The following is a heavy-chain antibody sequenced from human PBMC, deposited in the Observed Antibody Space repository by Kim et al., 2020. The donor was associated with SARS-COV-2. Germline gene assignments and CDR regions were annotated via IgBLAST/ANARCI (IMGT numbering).Heavy chain of an antibody. V-gene: IGHV3-30*13. Sequence: ADTGKGRFTISRDKSKNRLYLQMNSLRAEDTAVYYCASSVSVTTFSDYWGQGTLVTVSS. J-gene: IGHJ4*02. CDR3: ASSVSVTTFSDY. D-gene: IGHD4-4*01.